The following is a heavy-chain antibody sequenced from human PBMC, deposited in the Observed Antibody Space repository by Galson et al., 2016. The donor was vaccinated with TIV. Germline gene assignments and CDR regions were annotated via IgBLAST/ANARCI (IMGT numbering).Heavy chain of an antibody. D-gene: IGHD3-3*01. J-gene: IGHJ3*01. Sequence: SLRLSCAASGFSFGDYAMHWVRQAPGKSLEWVSGINWNSGSVDFADSVKGRFTISRDNAKNSLYLQMNSLRGEDTALYYCAKAKSIFGVVPHRAFDVWGQGTTVTVSS. V-gene: IGHV3-9*01. CDR1: GFSFGDYA. CDR2: INWNSGSV. CDR3: AKAKSIFGVVPHRAFDV.